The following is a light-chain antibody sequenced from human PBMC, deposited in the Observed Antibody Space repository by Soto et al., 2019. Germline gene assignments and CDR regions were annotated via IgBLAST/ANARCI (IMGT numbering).Light chain of an antibody. CDR2: NVN. CDR1: SSVVGNYNY. CDR3: SSFTSSTTYV. V-gene: IGLV2-14*01. J-gene: IGLJ1*01. Sequence: QSVLTQSASVSGSPGQSITISCTGTSSVVGNYNYVSWYQQHPGEVPKLIIFNVNNRPSGVFNRFSGSKSGNTASLTISGLQAEDEADYYCSSFTSSTTYVFGTGTKVPVL.